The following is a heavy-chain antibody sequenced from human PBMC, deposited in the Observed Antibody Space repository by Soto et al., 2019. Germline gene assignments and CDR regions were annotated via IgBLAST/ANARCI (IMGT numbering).Heavy chain of an antibody. J-gene: IGHJ4*02. Sequence: VQLVESGGGVVQPGRSLRVSCAASGFTFSRYAMHWVRQAPGKGLEWVVVISYDGGDKYYADSVKGRFTISRDNSKNTLYLQMNSLRGEDTAVFYCAREPGSFDGKGDYWGQGTLVTVSS. V-gene: IGHV3-30-3*01. CDR3: AREPGSFDGKGDY. CDR2: ISYDGGDK. D-gene: IGHD1-26*01. CDR1: GFTFSRYA.